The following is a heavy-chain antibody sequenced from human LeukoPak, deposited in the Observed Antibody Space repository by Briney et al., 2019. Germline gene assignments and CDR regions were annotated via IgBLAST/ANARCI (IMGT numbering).Heavy chain of an antibody. CDR3: ASISGYYYFDY. V-gene: IGHV4-59*08. D-gene: IGHD3-22*01. Sequence: SETLSLTCTVSGGSISSYYWSWIRQPPGKGLEWIGYIYYSGGTNYNPSLKSRVTISVDTSKNQFSLKLSSVTAADTAVYYCASISGYYYFDYWGQGTLVTVSS. CDR2: IYYSGGT. CDR1: GGSISSYY. J-gene: IGHJ4*02.